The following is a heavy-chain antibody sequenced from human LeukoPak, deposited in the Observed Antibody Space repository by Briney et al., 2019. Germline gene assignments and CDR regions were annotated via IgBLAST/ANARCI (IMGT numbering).Heavy chain of an antibody. CDR2: IRGKSAGGTA. Sequence: GGSLRLSCAASGLSVSDAWMAWVRQAPGKGLEWVRRIRGKSAGGTADYVAAVKGRFTISTDDSKNTLYLQMNSLKSEDTAVYYCTGPPGWGQGTLVTVSS. CDR3: TGPPG. CDR1: GLSVSDAW. J-gene: IGHJ4*02. V-gene: IGHV3-15*01.